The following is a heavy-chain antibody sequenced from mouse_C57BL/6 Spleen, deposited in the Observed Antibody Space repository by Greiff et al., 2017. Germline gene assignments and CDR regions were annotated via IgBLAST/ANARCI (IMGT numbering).Heavy chain of an antibody. Sequence: QVQLKQSGAELVRPGTSVKVSCKASGYAFTNYLIEWVKQRPGQGLEWIGVINPGSGGTNYNEKFKSKATLTADKSSSTAYMQLSSLTSEDSAVYFCARCDYGSPWFAYWGQGTLVTVSA. D-gene: IGHD1-1*01. V-gene: IGHV1-54*01. CDR1: GYAFTNYL. J-gene: IGHJ3*01. CDR2: INPGSGGT. CDR3: ARCDYGSPWFAY.